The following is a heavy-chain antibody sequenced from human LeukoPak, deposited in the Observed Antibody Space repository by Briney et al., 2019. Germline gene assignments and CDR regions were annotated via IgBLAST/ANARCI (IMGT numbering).Heavy chain of an antibody. Sequence: SQTLSLTCAISGDSVSSNSAAWNWIRQSPSRGLEWLGRTYYRSKWYDDYAVSVKSRIAINPDTSKNQFSLQLNSVTPEDTAVYYCSRGHGYSSGWYDPSLLDYGMDAWGQGTTVTVSS. J-gene: IGHJ6*02. CDR1: GDSVSSNSAA. V-gene: IGHV6-1*01. CDR2: TYYRSKWYD. D-gene: IGHD6-19*01. CDR3: SRGHGYSSGWYDPSLLDYGMDA.